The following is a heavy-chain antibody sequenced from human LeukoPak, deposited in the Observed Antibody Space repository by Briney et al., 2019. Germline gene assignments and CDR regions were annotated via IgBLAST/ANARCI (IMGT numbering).Heavy chain of an antibody. J-gene: IGHJ4*02. CDR2: ISYDGSNK. CDR3: AKDSSGYYLRGWVDY. CDR1: GFTFSSYG. Sequence: GGSLRLSCAASGFTFSSYGMHWVRQAPGKGLEWVAVISYDGSNKYYADSVKGRFTISRDNSKNTLYLQMNSLRAEDTAVYYFAKDSSGYYLRGWVDYWGQGTLVTVSS. V-gene: IGHV3-30*18. D-gene: IGHD3-22*01.